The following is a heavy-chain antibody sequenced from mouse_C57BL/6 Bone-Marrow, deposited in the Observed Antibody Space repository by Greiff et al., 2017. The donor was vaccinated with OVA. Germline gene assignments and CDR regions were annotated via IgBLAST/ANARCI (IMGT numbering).Heavy chain of an antibody. D-gene: IGHD2-1*01. V-gene: IGHV1-81*01. Sequence: LVESGAELARPGASVKLSCKASGYTFTSYGISWVKQRTGQGLEWIGEIYPRSGNTYYNEKFKGKATLTADKSSSTAYMELRSLTSEDSAVYFCARSIYYGFDYWGQGTTLTVSS. CDR3: ARSIYYGFDY. J-gene: IGHJ2*01. CDR2: IYPRSGNT. CDR1: GYTFTSYG.